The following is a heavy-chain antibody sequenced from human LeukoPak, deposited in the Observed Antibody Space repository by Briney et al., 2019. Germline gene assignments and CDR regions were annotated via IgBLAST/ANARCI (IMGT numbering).Heavy chain of an antibody. Sequence: SETLSLTCTVSGGSISSSSCYWGWIRQPPGKGLEWIGSIYYSGSTYYNPSLKSRVTISVDTSKNQFSLKLSSVTAADTAVYYCARIAGTSPYYYMDVWGKGTTVTVSS. V-gene: IGHV4-39*07. CDR1: GGSISSSSCY. D-gene: IGHD6-13*01. CDR2: IYYSGST. CDR3: ARIAGTSPYYYMDV. J-gene: IGHJ6*03.